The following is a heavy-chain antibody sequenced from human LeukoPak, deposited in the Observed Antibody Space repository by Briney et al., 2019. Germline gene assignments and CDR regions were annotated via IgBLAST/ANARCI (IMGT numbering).Heavy chain of an antibody. CDR1: GFTLSNSC. Sequence: GGSLRLSCAASGFTLSNSCMHWVRQAPGKGLVWVSRTNGDGSDTSYADSVKGRFTISRDSATNTLYLQMNSLRAEDTAIYYCVRDGEYSHGIDFDYWGQGTLVTVSP. V-gene: IGHV3-74*01. D-gene: IGHD5-18*01. CDR2: TNGDGSDT. J-gene: IGHJ4*02. CDR3: VRDGEYSHGIDFDY.